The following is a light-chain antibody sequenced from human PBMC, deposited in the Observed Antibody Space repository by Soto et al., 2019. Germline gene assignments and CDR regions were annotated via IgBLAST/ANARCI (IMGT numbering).Light chain of an antibody. CDR3: AAWDDSLNGVV. J-gene: IGLJ3*02. CDR1: SSNIGSNP. Sequence: QPVLTQSPSASGTPGQRVPISCSGSSSNIGSNPVSWYHQLPGTAPKVLIYGNNQRPSGVPDRFSGSKSGTSASLAISGLQSEDEADYYCAAWDDSLNGVVFGGGTKLTVL. CDR2: GNN. V-gene: IGLV1-44*01.